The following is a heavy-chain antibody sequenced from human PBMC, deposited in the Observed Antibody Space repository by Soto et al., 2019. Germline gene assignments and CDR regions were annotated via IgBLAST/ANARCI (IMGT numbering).Heavy chain of an antibody. CDR1: GGSISSGAYS. Sequence: PSETLSLTCAVSGGSISSGAYSWSWIRQPPGKGLEWIGYIFHSGGTDYNPSLKSRVTISVDRSKNQFSLKLYSVTAADTAVYYCARHCRVDTAMAIDYWGQGTLVTVSS. J-gene: IGHJ4*02. V-gene: IGHV4-30-2*01. CDR2: IFHSGGT. D-gene: IGHD5-18*01. CDR3: ARHCRVDTAMAIDY.